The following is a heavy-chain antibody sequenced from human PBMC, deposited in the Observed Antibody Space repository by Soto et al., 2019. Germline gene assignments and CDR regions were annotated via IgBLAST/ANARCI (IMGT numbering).Heavy chain of an antibody. CDR2: IYYSGST. V-gene: IGHV4-59*01. Sequence: QVQLQESGPGLVKPSETLSLTCTVSGGSISSYYWSWIRQPPGKGLEWIGYIYYSGSTNYNPSLKSRVTISVDTSKNQFSLKLSSVTAADTAVYYCARGGYCSSTSCYQNWYYYGMDVW. CDR1: GGSISSYY. J-gene: IGHJ6*01. D-gene: IGHD2-2*01. CDR3: ARGGYCSSTSCYQNWYYYGMDV.